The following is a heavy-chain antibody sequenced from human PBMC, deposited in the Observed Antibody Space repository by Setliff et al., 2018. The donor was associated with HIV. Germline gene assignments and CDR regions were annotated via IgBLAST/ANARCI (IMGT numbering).Heavy chain of an antibody. J-gene: IGHJ4*02. Sequence: SETLSLTCAVFGGSFTDIGGSFTDYYWSWIRQPPGKGLEWIGYIYTSGSTNYNPSLKSRVTISVDTSKNQFSLKLSSVTAADTAVYYCARGSFIGDYYYFDYWGQGTLVTVSS. CDR2: IYTSGST. CDR3: ARGSFIGDYYYFDY. V-gene: IGHV4-61*08. CDR1: GGSFTDIGGSFTDYY. D-gene: IGHD3-10*01.